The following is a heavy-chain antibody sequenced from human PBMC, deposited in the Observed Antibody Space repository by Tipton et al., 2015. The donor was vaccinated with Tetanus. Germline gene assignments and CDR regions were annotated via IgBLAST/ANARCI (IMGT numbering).Heavy chain of an antibody. J-gene: IGHJ4*02. V-gene: IGHV3-21*01. D-gene: IGHD3-3*01. CDR1: GSTLSRFG. Sequence: SLRLSCEVSGSTLSRFGMNWVRQAPGKGLEWISSISSTSTYIYYATSVKGRFTISRDNAKNSLFLQMNSLRAEDTAIYYCARDLLFSNTIFGVVDSWGRGSLVTVSS. CDR3: ARDLLFSNTIFGVVDS. CDR2: ISSTSTYI.